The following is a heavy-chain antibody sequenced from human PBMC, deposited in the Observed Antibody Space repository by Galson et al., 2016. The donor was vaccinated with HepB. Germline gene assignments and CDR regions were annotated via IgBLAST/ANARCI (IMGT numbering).Heavy chain of an antibody. Sequence: SVKVSCKASGDTFSSFPVSWVRQAPGQGLEWMGEIIPIFGTPNYAQKFQGRVTITADESTSTAYMELSSLRSEDTAVYYCARVRVVAIRSSHGMDVWGQGTTVTVSS. V-gene: IGHV1-69*13. CDR1: GDTFSSFP. D-gene: IGHD3-16*02. CDR2: IIPIFGTP. CDR3: ARVRVVAIRSSHGMDV. J-gene: IGHJ6*02.